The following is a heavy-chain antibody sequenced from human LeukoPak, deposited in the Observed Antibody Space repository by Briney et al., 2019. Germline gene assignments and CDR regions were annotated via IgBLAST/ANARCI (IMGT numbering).Heavy chain of an antibody. CDR3: ARGYSGYDPTYFDY. CDR1: GGSISSYY. V-gene: IGHV4-59*01. J-gene: IGHJ4*02. CDR2: MYYSGNT. Sequence: SETLSLTCTVSGGSISSYYWSWIRQPPGKGLEWIGYMYYSGNTKYNPSLKSRVTISGDTSKKQFSLKLSSVTAADTAVYYCARGYSGYDPTYFDYWGQGTLVAVSS. D-gene: IGHD5-12*01.